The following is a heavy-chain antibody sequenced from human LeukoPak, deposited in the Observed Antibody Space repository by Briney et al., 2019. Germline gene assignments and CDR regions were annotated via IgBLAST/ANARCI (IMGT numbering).Heavy chain of an antibody. V-gene: IGHV1-46*01. CDR2: INPSGGST. CDR3: ARGVGALDC. J-gene: IGHJ4*02. CDR1: GYTFTNYY. D-gene: IGHD1-26*01. Sequence: ASVKVSCKASGYTFTNYYIDWVRQPPGQGLEWMGIINPSGGSTTYEQKFQGRVNMSSDTSTRTVHMELSSLRSEDKGVYYCARGVGALDCWGQGTLVTVSS.